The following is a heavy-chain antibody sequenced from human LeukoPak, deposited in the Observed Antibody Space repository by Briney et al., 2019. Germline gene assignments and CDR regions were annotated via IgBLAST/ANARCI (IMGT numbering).Heavy chain of an antibody. CDR3: ASRRWSGSYYEMGAFDI. D-gene: IGHD1-26*01. CDR2: IYYSGST. V-gene: IGHV4-39*07. Sequence: SETLSLTCTVSGGSISSSTYHWGWIRQPPVKGLEWIGSIYYSGSTYNNASLQSRVTISQDTSNNQFSLKLSSVTAEDTAVYYCASRRWSGSYYEMGAFDIWGQGTMVTVSS. CDR1: GGSISSSTYH. J-gene: IGHJ3*02.